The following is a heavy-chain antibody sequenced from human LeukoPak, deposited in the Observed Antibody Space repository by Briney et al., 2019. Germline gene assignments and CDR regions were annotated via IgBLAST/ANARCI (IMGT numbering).Heavy chain of an antibody. CDR2: INPSVGNT. CDR3: AKERYYDSSGDLLDY. CDR1: GYTSTIYG. Sequence: ASVKLSCKASGYTSTIYGISWVRQAPGQRLGRMGIINPSVGNTSYTQKIQCRVTMTTEMSTTTINMELSSLRSEATAEYYCAKERYYDSSGDLLDYWGQGTLVTVSS. D-gene: IGHD3-22*01. J-gene: IGHJ4*02. V-gene: IGHV1-46*01.